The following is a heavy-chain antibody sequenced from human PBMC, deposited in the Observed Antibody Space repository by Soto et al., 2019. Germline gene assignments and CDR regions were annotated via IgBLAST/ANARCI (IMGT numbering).Heavy chain of an antibody. J-gene: IGHJ6*02. Sequence: QVQLVESGGGVVQPGRSLRLSCAASGFTFSSYGMHWVRQAPGKGLEWVAVISYDGSNKYYADSVKGPFTISRDNSRNTLYLQMNSLRAEDTAVYYCAKESEMTTVTIYGMDVWGQGTTVTVSS. CDR2: ISYDGSNK. CDR3: AKESEMTTVTIYGMDV. V-gene: IGHV3-30*18. CDR1: GFTFSSYG. D-gene: IGHD4-17*01.